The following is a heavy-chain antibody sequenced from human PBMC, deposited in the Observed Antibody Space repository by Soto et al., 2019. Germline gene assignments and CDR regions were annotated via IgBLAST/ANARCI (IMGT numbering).Heavy chain of an antibody. V-gene: IGHV4-30-2*01. D-gene: IGHD6-19*01. CDR2: IYHSGST. CDR1: GGSISSGGYS. CDR3: ARDTGVSGTRAFDY. Sequence: QLQLQESGSGLVKPSQTLSLTCAVSGGSISSGGYSWSWIRQPPGKGLEWIGYIYHSGSTYYNPSLKRRVTISVDRSKNQFSLKLSSVTAADTAVYYCARDTGVSGTRAFDYWGQGTLVTVSS. J-gene: IGHJ4*02.